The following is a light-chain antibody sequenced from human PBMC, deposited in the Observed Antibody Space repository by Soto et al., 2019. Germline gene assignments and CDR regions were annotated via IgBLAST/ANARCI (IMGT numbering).Light chain of an antibody. CDR1: QAISNY. CDR2: AAS. Sequence: DIQMTQSPSSLSASVGDRVTIACRASQAISNYLAWYQQKPGKVPKLLIYAASTLQSGVPSRFSGGGSGTEFTLTISSLQPEDVATYYCQKYNGAPPFTFGPGTKV. V-gene: IGKV1-27*01. J-gene: IGKJ3*01. CDR3: QKYNGAPPFT.